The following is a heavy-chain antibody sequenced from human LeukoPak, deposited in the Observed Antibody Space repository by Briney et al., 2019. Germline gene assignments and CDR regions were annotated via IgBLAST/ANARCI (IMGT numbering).Heavy chain of an antibody. CDR3: ARPGLPYAFVI. Sequence: SETLSLTPTVSGGSISSYYWSWIRQPPGKGLEWIGYIYYSGSTNYNPSLKSRVTISVDTSKNQVSLKLRSVTAADTAVYYCARPGLPYAFVIWRQGTIVTVSS. V-gene: IGHV4-59*01. J-gene: IGHJ3*02. D-gene: IGHD3-16*01. CDR1: GGSISSYY. CDR2: IYYSGST.